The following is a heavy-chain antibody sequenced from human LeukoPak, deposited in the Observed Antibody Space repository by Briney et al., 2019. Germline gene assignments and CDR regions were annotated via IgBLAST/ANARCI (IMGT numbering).Heavy chain of an antibody. Sequence: TSETLSLTCTVSGGSISNYYWTWIRQPPGKGLEWIGYVYYSGSTNYNPSLKSRVTISVDTSKNQFSLKLSSVTAADTAVYYCASEPIIVGASTVDYWGQGTLVTVSS. CDR1: GGSISNYY. D-gene: IGHD1-26*01. V-gene: IGHV4-59*08. CDR3: ASEPIIVGASTVDY. CDR2: VYYSGST. J-gene: IGHJ4*02.